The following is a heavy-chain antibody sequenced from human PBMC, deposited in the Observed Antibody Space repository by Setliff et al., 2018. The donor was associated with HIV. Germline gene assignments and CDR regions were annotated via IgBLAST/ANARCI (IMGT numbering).Heavy chain of an antibody. D-gene: IGHD3-16*01. Sequence: SETLSLTCAVYGGSFSGYYWSWIRQPPGKGLEWIGEINHSGSTNYNMSLWSRVTISLDASRNQFSLKLTSVTAADTAVYYCANWAPKYMDVWGKGTTVTVSS. CDR1: GGSFSGYY. CDR2: INHSGST. J-gene: IGHJ6*03. CDR3: ANWAPKYMDV. V-gene: IGHV4-34*01.